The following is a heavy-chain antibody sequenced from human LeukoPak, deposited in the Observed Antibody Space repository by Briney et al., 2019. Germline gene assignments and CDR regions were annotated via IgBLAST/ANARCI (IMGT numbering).Heavy chain of an antibody. Sequence: GESLKISCKGSGYSFTSYWIGWVRQMPGKGPEWMGIIYPGDSDTRYSPSFQGQVTISADKSISTAYLQWSSLKASDTAMYYCARPGKRITIFGVVAANDAFDIWGQGTMVTVSS. J-gene: IGHJ3*02. CDR3: ARPGKRITIFGVVAANDAFDI. D-gene: IGHD3-3*01. CDR1: GYSFTSYW. V-gene: IGHV5-51*01. CDR2: IYPGDSDT.